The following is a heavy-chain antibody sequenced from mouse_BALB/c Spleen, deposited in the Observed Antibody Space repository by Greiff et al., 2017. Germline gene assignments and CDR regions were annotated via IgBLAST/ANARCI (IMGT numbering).Heavy chain of an antibody. CDR1: GFSLTSYG. Sequence: QVQLKESGPGLVAPSQSLSITCTVSGFSLTSYGVHWVRQPPGKGLEWLGVIWAGGSTNYNSALMSRLSISKDNSKSQVFLKMNSLQTDDTARYYCARAGWLPFDYWGQGTTLTVSS. D-gene: IGHD2-2*01. V-gene: IGHV2-9*02. CDR2: IWAGGST. J-gene: IGHJ2*01. CDR3: ARAGWLPFDY.